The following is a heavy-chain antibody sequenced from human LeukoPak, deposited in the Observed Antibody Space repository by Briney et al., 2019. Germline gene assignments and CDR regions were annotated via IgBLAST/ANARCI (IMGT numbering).Heavy chain of an antibody. J-gene: IGHJ4*02. Sequence: PSETLSLTCAVSGGSISSSNRWSWVRQPPGKGLEWIGEIYHSGSTNYNPSLKSRVTISVDKSKNQFSLKLSSVTAADTAVYYCARDVSDSSGYVDYWGQGTLVTVSS. CDR2: IYHSGST. D-gene: IGHD3-22*01. CDR1: GGSISSSNR. V-gene: IGHV4-4*02. CDR3: ARDVSDSSGYVDY.